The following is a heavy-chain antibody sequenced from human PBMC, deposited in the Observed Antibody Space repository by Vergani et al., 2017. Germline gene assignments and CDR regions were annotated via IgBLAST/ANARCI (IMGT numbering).Heavy chain of an antibody. CDR2: IYYSGST. Sequence: QVQLQESGPGLVKPSETLSLTCTVSGGSISSYYWSWFRQPPGKGLEWIGYIYYSGSTNYNPSLKSRVTISVDTSKNQFSLKLSSVTAADTAVYYCARGITMVRESPPYYFDYWGQGTLVTVSS. V-gene: IGHV4-59*01. J-gene: IGHJ4*02. CDR3: ARGITMVRESPPYYFDY. CDR1: GGSISSYY. D-gene: IGHD3-10*01.